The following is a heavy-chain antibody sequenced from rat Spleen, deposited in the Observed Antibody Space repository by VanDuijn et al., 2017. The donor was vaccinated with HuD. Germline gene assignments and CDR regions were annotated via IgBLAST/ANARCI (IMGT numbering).Heavy chain of an antibody. CDR3: ARQHNYVGFAD. CDR1: GFTFSSFA. J-gene: IGHJ3*01. CDR2: ITSGGSNT. V-gene: IGHV5-25*01. D-gene: IGHD1-10*01. Sequence: EVQLVESGGGLVQPGRSLKLSCAASGFTFSSFAMAWVRQAPKKGLEWVATITSGGSNTYYPDSVKGRFTISRDSAKSTLYLQMDSLRSEDTATYYCARQHNYVGFADWGQGTLVTVSS.